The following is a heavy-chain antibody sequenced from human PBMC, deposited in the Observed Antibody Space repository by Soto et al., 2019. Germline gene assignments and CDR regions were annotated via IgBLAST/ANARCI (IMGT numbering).Heavy chain of an antibody. D-gene: IGHD2-15*01. CDR1: GGSFSGYY. CDR3: ARGRGLVVAATYYYYYMDV. CDR2: INHSGST. J-gene: IGHJ6*03. Sequence: QVQLQQWGAGLLKPSETLSLTCAVYGGSFSGYYWSWIRQPPGKGLEWIGKINHSGSTNYNPSLKSRVTISVDTSKNQFSLKLSSVTAADTAVYYCARGRGLVVAATYYYYYMDVWGKGTTVTVSS. V-gene: IGHV4-34*01.